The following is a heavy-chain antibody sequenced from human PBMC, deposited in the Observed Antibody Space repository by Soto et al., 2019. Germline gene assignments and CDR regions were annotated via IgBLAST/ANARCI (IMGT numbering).Heavy chain of an antibody. J-gene: IGHJ4*02. CDR1: GFTFSNAW. D-gene: IGHD6-19*01. Sequence: EVQLVESGGGLVKPGGSLRLSCAASGFTFSNAWMNWVRQAPGKGLEWVARIKSKTDGGTTDYSAPVKGRFTISRDDSKNTLYLQMNSLKTEDTAVYYCTTGDDSSGWPFDYWGQGTLVTVSS. CDR2: IKSKTDGGTT. V-gene: IGHV3-15*07. CDR3: TTGDDSSGWPFDY.